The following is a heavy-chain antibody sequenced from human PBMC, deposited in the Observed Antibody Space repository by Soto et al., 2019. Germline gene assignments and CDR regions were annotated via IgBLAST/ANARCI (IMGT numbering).Heavy chain of an antibody. V-gene: IGHV3-7*01. D-gene: IGHD3-22*01. CDR2: IKEDGSEK. CDR3: ASGYYDSSGYYEY. CDR1: GFIFSSYW. J-gene: IGHJ4*02. Sequence: PGGSLSLSCAASGFIFSSYWMSWVRQAPGKGLEWVANIKEDGSEKYYVDSVKGRFTISRDNAKNSLYLQMNSLRAEDTAVYYCASGYYDSSGYYEYWGQGTLVTVSS.